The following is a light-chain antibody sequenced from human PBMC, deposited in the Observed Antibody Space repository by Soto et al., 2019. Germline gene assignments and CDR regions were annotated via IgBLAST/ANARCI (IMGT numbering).Light chain of an antibody. CDR2: DVS. V-gene: IGLV2-14*01. Sequence: QSVLTQPASVSGSPGQSITISCTGTSSDVGGYNYVSWYQQHPGKAPKVMIYDVSNRPSGFSNRFSGSKSGNTASLIISGLLAEDEADYYCSSYTSSSTVIFGGGTKLTVL. CDR3: SSYTSSSTVI. J-gene: IGLJ2*01. CDR1: SSDVGGYNY.